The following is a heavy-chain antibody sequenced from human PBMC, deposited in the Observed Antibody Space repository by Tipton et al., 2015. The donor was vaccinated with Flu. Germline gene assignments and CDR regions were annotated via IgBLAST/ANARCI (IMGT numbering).Heavy chain of an antibody. CDR1: SGSIRSPNYF. Sequence: TLSLTCTVSSGSIRSPNYFCAWIRQPPGKRLELIGSIYPSGATYYNPSLKSRVTISVDTSKSQFSLMLRSVTAVDTAVYYCARLSYYDVDLKNFYFDYWGQGALVTVSS. CDR3: ARLSYYDVDLKNFYFDY. CDR2: IYPSGAT. J-gene: IGHJ4*02. V-gene: IGHV4-39*01. D-gene: IGHD3-10*02.